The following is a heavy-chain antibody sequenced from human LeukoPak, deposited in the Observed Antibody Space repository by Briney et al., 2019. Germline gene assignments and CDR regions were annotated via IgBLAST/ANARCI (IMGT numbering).Heavy chain of an antibody. D-gene: IGHD3-22*01. V-gene: IGHV4-39*07. CDR3: ARVKGDSSGYFQYYYYYMDV. CDR1: GGSIRSSSYY. J-gene: IGHJ6*03. Sequence: SETLSLTCTVSGGSIRSSSYYWGWIRQPPGKGLEWIGSIYYSGSTYYNPSLKSRVTISVDTSKNQFSLRLSSVTAADTAVYYCARVKGDSSGYFQYYYYYMDVRGKGTTVTVSS. CDR2: IYYSGST.